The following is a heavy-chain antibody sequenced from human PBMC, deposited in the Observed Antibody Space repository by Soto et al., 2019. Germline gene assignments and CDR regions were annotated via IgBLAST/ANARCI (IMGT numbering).Heavy chain of an antibody. Sequence: EVQLLESGGGLVQPGGSLRLSCAASEFTFSNYAMSWVRQAPGKGLEWVSAISYGGGTTYYADSVKGRFTSSRDNSKNTLYLQMNSLRAEVTAVYYCAKNPGYYYDSTGYHVDYLGQGTLVTVSS. J-gene: IGHJ4*02. V-gene: IGHV3-23*01. CDR2: ISYGGGTT. CDR1: EFTFSNYA. CDR3: AKNPGYYYDSTGYHVDY. D-gene: IGHD3-22*01.